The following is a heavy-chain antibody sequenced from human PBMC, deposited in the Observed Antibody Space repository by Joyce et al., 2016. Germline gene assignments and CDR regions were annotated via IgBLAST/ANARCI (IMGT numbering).Heavy chain of an antibody. CDR1: GFTFSSDS. Sequence: EVQLVESGGGLVKPGGSVRLSCAASGFTFSSDSMSWVSQAPGKGLEWVSSLSSSSSYIKYTDSVKGRFTISRDNDKNSLYLQMNRLRVEETAVYYCARSSYTNGIFDYWGQGTLVTVSS. D-gene: IGHD2-8*01. CDR2: LSSSSSYI. J-gene: IGHJ4*02. CDR3: ARSSYTNGIFDY. V-gene: IGHV3-21*01.